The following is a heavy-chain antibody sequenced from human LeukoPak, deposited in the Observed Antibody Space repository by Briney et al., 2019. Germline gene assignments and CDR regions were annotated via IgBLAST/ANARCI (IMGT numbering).Heavy chain of an antibody. J-gene: IGHJ4*02. CDR2: IIPIFGTA. D-gene: IGHD3-9*01. V-gene: IGHV1-69*13. Sequence: ASVKVSCKASGGTFSSYAISWVRQAPGQGLEWMGGIIPIFGTANYAQKFQGRVTITADESTSTAYMELSSLRSEDTAVYYCAKGLRYFDWLLVLWGQGTLVTVSS. CDR3: AKGLRYFDWLLVL. CDR1: GGTFSSYA.